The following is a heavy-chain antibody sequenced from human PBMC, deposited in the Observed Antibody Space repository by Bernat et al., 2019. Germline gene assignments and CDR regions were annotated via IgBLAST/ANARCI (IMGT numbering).Heavy chain of an antibody. CDR3: TRGITGELRFDI. J-gene: IGHJ3*02. D-gene: IGHD7-27*01. Sequence: EVKLVESGGGLVQPGRSLRLSCTASGFTFGDYTMSWVRQAPGKGLEWVGCIRSKAHGGTTEYAASVKARFTISRDDSKSIAYLQMNSLKTEDTAVYYCTRGITGELRFDIWGQGTMVTVSS. CDR1: GFTFGDYT. CDR2: IRSKAHGGTT. V-gene: IGHV3-49*04.